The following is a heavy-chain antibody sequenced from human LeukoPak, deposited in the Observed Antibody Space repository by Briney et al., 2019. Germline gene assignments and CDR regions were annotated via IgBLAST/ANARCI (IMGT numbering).Heavy chain of an antibody. V-gene: IGHV1-69*04. CDR3: ARDEGVGSYYPWYFDL. CDR2: IIPILGIA. Sequence: ASVKVSCKASGGTFSSYAISWVRQAPGQGLEWMGRIIPILGIANYAQKFQGRVTITAAKSTSTAYMELSSLRSEDTAVYYCARDEGVGSYYPWYFDLWGRGTLVTVSS. J-gene: IGHJ2*01. D-gene: IGHD1-26*01. CDR1: GGTFSSYA.